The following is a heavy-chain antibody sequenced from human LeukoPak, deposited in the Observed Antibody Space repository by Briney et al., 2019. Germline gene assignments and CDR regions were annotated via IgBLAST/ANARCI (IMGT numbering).Heavy chain of an antibody. CDR3: ARKYNGYGGWIDY. J-gene: IGHJ4*02. Sequence: PSETLSLTCSVSGGSISSHYWSWIRQPPGKGLEWIGYLYYSGNTNYNPSLKSRVTISLDTSKNQFSQKLSSVTAADTAVYYCARKYNGYGGWIDYWAQGTLVTVSS. V-gene: IGHV4-59*11. CDR2: LYYSGNT. CDR1: GGSISSHY. D-gene: IGHD5-12*01.